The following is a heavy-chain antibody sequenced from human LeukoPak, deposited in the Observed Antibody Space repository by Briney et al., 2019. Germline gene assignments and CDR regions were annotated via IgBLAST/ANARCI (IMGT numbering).Heavy chain of an antibody. D-gene: IGHD2-21*02. CDR1: GYSFTSYW. J-gene: IGHJ3*02. CDR2: IYPGDSDT. Sequence: KPGESLKISCKGSGYSFTSYWIGWVRQMPGKGLEWMGIIYPGDSDTRYSPSFQGQVTISADKSISTAYLQWSSLKASDTAVYYCARHAKWDIVVVTAIRPYAFDIWGQGTMVTVSS. V-gene: IGHV5-51*01. CDR3: ARHAKWDIVVVTAIRPYAFDI.